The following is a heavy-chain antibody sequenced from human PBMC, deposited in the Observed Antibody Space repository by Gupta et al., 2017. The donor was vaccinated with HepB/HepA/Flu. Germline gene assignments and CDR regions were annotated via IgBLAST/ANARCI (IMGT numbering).Heavy chain of an antibody. D-gene: IGHD1-26*01. CDR1: GFTLSTYA. CDR3: ARKMLGMGATVDYFDS. Sequence: EEQILESGGGLVHPAGSLRLSCTASGFTLSTYAMSWIRQAPGQGLEWVSGISYSVRYTYYAESVKGRFTVSRDNSKNTLYLHMDSLRAEDTAIYYFARKMLGMGATVDYFDSWGQGTLVTVSS. CDR2: ISYSVRYT. J-gene: IGHJ4*02. V-gene: IGHV3-23*01.